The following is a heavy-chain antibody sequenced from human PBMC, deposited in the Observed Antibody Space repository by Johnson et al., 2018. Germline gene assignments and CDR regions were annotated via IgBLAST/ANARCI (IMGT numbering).Heavy chain of an antibody. Sequence: QVQLVQSGGGVVQXGRSLRLSCAASGFTFSSYGMHWVRQAPGKGLEWVAVISYDGSKKYYADSVKGRFTISRDNSKNTLYLQMNSLRAEDTAVYYCAKEVALRLGELSVWGQGTMVTVSS. CDR2: ISYDGSKK. D-gene: IGHD3-16*02. J-gene: IGHJ3*01. CDR1: GFTFSSYG. CDR3: AKEVALRLGELSV. V-gene: IGHV3-30*18.